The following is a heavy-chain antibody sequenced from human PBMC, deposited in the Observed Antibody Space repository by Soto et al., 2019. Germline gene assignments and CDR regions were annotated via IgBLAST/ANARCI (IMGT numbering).Heavy chain of an antibody. CDR3: ARQVGGWAPWYFDY. V-gene: IGHV4-59*08. Sequence: PSEPLSLTCTVSGGSISSYYWSWIRQPPGKGLEWIGYIYYSGSTNYNPSLKSRVTISVDTSKNQFSLKLSSVTAADTAVYYCARQVGGWAPWYFDYWGQGTLVTVSS. CDR2: IYYSGST. CDR1: GGSISSYY. J-gene: IGHJ4*02. D-gene: IGHD6-19*01.